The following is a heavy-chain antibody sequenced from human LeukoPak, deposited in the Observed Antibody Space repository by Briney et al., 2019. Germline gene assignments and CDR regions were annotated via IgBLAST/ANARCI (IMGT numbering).Heavy chain of an antibody. D-gene: IGHD2-2*01. J-gene: IGHJ6*03. Sequence: SQTLSLTCTVSGGSISSGSYYWSWIRQPAGKGLEWIGRIYTSGSTNYNPSLKSRVTISVDTSKNQFSLKLSSVTAADTAVYYCARAPSNGVVPAAMPYYYYYYMDVWGKGTTVTISS. V-gene: IGHV4-61*02. CDR3: ARAPSNGVVPAAMPYYYYYYMDV. CDR1: GGSISSGSYY. CDR2: IYTSGST.